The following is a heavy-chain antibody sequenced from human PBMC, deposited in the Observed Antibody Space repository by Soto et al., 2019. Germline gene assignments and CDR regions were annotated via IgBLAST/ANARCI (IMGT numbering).Heavy chain of an antibody. D-gene: IGHD3-16*01. J-gene: IGHJ4*02. V-gene: IGHV4-59*01. CDR1: GGSIRGYY. CDR2: IYSGGTT. Sequence: SETLSLTCTVSGGSIRGYYWTWIRQPPGKGLEWLAYIYSGGTTDSNPSLKSRVTMSVDTSKNQFSLNLSSVTAAHKAVYFCARVWLSTGDYVDYFDYWGPGTLVTVSS. CDR3: ARVWLSTGDYVDYFDY.